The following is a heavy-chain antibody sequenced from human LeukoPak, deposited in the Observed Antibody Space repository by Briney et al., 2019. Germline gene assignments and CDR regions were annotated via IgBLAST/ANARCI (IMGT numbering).Heavy chain of an antibody. CDR1: GFTFSAYG. Sequence: GGSLRLSCAASGFTFSAYGMNWVRQAPGKGLEWVSYISSSNTIYYADSVKGRFTISRDNAKNSLYLQMNSLRAEDTAVYYCARDRDGYNESPQTHWGQGIMVTVSS. J-gene: IGHJ3*01. V-gene: IGHV3-48*01. D-gene: IGHD5-24*01. CDR2: ISSSNTI. CDR3: ARDRDGYNESPQTH.